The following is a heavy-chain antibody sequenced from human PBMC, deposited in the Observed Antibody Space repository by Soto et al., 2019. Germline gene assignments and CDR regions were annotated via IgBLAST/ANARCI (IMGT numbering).Heavy chain of an antibody. CDR1: GGTFSKDA. CDR3: TRVLGYTFEPGKTRYYAMDV. Sequence: QVQLVQSGAEVKKPGSSVTVSCKTSGGTFSKDAINWVRQAPGQGLEWMGLLIPVFGSPIYAQKFQGRIRIPADECTSTAFMDLSSLRSEDTAVYYCTRVLGYTFEPGKTRYYAMDVWGQGTTVSVSS. J-gene: IGHJ6*02. D-gene: IGHD5-18*01. V-gene: IGHV1-69*01. CDR2: LIPVFGSP.